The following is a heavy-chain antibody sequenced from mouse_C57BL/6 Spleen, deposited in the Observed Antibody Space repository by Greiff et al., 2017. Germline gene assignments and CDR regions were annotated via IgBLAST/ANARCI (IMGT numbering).Heavy chain of an antibody. V-gene: IGHV1-82*01. CDR3: ARGGLGGNPDY. D-gene: IGHD2-1*01. Sequence: VKLVESGPELVKPGASVKISCKASGYAFSSSWMNWVKQRPGKGLEWIGRIYPGDGDTNYNGKFKGKATLTADKSSSTAYMQLSSLASEDSAVYFCARGGLGGNPDYWGQGTTLTVSS. CDR1: GYAFSSSW. CDR2: IYPGDGDT. J-gene: IGHJ2*01.